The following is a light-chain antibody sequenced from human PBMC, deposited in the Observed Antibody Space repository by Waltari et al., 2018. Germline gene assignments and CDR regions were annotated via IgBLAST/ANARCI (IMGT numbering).Light chain of an antibody. Sequence: DIQLTQSPSFLSASVGDRVTIPCRASHDVHTYLAWYPQKPGKAPKLLIYGASTLQNGVPSRFSGGASGTEFRLTVSSLQPEDFATYFCQQLNDYPYTFGQGTKVEIK. CDR3: QQLNDYPYT. J-gene: IGKJ2*01. V-gene: IGKV1-9*01. CDR2: GAS. CDR1: HDVHTY.